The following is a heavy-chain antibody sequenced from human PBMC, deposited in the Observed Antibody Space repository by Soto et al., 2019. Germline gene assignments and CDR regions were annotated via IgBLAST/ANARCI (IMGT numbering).Heavy chain of an antibody. D-gene: IGHD2-15*01. J-gene: IGHJ4*02. Sequence: QVQLVESGGGVVQPGRSLRLSCAASGFTFSSYGMHWVRQAPGKGLEWVAVIWYDGSNKYYADSVKGRFTISRDNSKXXLXXQMNSLRAKDTAVYYCARDGKWSGGTCYSVPVFDYWGQGTLVTVSS. CDR3: ARDGKWSGGTCYSVPVFDY. CDR1: GFTFSSYG. V-gene: IGHV3-33*01. CDR2: IWYDGSNK.